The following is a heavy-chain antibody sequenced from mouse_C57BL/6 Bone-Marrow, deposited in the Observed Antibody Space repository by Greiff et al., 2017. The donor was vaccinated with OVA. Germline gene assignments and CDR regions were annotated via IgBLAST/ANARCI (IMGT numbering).Heavy chain of an antibody. D-gene: IGHD4-1*01. J-gene: IGHJ4*01. CDR1: GYSITSGYF. CDR3: AELTGTAMDY. CDR2: ISYDGSN. Sequence: EVQLLQSGPGLVKPSQSLSLTCSVTGYSITSGYFWNWIRQLPGNKLEWMADISYDGSNNYNPSLKNRTSITRDTSKNQSFLKLNSVTTEDTATYYCAELTGTAMDYWGQGTSVTVSS. V-gene: IGHV3-6*01.